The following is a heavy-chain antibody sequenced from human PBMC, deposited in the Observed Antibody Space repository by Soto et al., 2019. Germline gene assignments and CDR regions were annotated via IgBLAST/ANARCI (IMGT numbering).Heavy chain of an antibody. CDR2: ITGNGGT. CDR3: AKDAPGSGWLSDY. J-gene: IGHJ4*02. V-gene: IGHV3-23*01. D-gene: IGHD3-22*01. Sequence: EVQLLESGVGLVQPGGSLRLSCAASGFTFIIYAMSWVRQAPGKGLEWVSTITGNGGTSYADFVRGRFTISRDNSKNTLYLQMNSLRAEDTAVYYCAKDAPGSGWLSDYWGQGTLVTVSS. CDR1: GFTFIIYA.